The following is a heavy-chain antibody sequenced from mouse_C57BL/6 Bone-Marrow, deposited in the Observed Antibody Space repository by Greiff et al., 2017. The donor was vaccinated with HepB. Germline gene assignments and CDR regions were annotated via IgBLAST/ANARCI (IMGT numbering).Heavy chain of an antibody. CDR1: GFTFSSYA. Sequence: DVMLVESGGGLVKPGGSLKLSCAASGFTFSSYAMSWVRQTPEKRLEWVATISDGGSYTYYPDNVKGRFTISRDNAKNNLYLQMSHLKSEDTAMYYCARYSNYHWYFDVWGTGTTVTVSS. D-gene: IGHD2-5*01. V-gene: IGHV5-4*03. CDR2: ISDGGSYT. CDR3: ARYSNYHWYFDV. J-gene: IGHJ1*03.